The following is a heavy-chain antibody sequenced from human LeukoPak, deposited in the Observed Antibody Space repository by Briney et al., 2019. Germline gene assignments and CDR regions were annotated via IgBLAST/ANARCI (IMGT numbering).Heavy chain of an antibody. CDR1: GGSFSGYY. V-gene: IGHV4-34*01. CDR2: INHSGST. Sequence: SETLSLTCAVYGGSFSGYYWSWIRQPPGKGLEWIGEINHSGSTNYNPSLKSRVTISVDTSKSQFSLKLSSVTAADTAVYYCARSGLTYYYGSGSYQSYWGQGTLVTVSS. CDR3: ARSGLTYYYGSGSYQSY. J-gene: IGHJ4*02. D-gene: IGHD3-10*01.